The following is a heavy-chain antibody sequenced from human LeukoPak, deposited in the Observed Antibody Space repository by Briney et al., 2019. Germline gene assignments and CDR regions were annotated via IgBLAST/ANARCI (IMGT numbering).Heavy chain of an antibody. CDR3: ASRVLLWFGECNHPRVFAP. CDR1: GGSISSSNW. D-gene: IGHD3-10*01. Sequence: SETLSLTCAVSGGSISSSNWWSWVRQPPGKGLEWIGEIYHSGSTNYNPSLKSRVTISVDKSKNQFSLKLSSVTAADTAVYCCASRVLLWFGECNHPRVFAPWRQRPLVSV. CDR2: IYHSGST. V-gene: IGHV4-4*01. J-gene: IGHJ5*02.